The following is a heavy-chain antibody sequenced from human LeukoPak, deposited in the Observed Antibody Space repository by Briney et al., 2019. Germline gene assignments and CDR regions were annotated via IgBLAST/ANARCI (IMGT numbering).Heavy chain of an antibody. J-gene: IGHJ4*02. Sequence: PGGSLRLSCAASGFTFSNYAMSWVRQAPGKGLEWVSVISGDGVRTYYADSVKGRFTISRDNSKNTLFLQMNSLRAEDTAVYYRAKRNSSGWFYFDYWGQGTLVTVSS. V-gene: IGHV3-23*01. CDR1: GFTFSNYA. CDR3: AKRNSSGWFYFDY. D-gene: IGHD6-19*01. CDR2: ISGDGVRT.